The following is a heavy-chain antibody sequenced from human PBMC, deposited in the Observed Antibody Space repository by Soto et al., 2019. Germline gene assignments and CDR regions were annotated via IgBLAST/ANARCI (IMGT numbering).Heavy chain of an antibody. Sequence: QVSLVQSGAEVKKPGSSVKVSCKASGGTFSKYSITWIRQAPGQGLEWMGRIIPFLGVTNYAQKFKGRVTITADKSTSTAYMELNNLRSKDTAVYFCASGSAPDLDYWGQGTLITLSS. CDR2: IIPFLGVT. D-gene: IGHD3-10*01. CDR1: GGTFSKYS. V-gene: IGHV1-69*02. CDR3: ASGSAPDLDY. J-gene: IGHJ4*02.